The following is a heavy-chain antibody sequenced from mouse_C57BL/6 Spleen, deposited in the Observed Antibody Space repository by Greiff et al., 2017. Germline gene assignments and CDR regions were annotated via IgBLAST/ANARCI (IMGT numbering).Heavy chain of an antibody. CDR1: GYAFSSSW. V-gene: IGHV1-82*01. J-gene: IGHJ3*01. CDR2: IYPGDGDT. D-gene: IGHD2-1*01. Sequence: VQLQQSGSELVKPGASVKISCKASGYAFSSSWMNWVKQRPGKGLEWIGRIYPGDGDTNYNGKFKGKATLTADKSSSTAYMQLSSLTSEDSAVYFCARDRDGNLFAYWGQGTLVTVSA. CDR3: ARDRDGNLFAY.